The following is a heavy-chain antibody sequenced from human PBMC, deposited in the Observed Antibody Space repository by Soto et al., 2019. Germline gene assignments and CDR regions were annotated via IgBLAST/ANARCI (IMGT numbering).Heavy chain of an antibody. Sequence: EVQLLESGGDLVQPGGSLRLSCVASGFTFSNFGMSWVRQAPGQGLQWVSIIGVDGVTTYYADSVRGRFTISRDNSKNTLYLQMNSLRDEDTAIYYCVKDRTMAAPNDYFDYWGQGTLVTVSS. CDR1: GFTFSNFG. CDR3: VKDRTMAAPNDYFDY. D-gene: IGHD6-19*01. J-gene: IGHJ4*02. CDR2: IGVDGVTT. V-gene: IGHV3-23*01.